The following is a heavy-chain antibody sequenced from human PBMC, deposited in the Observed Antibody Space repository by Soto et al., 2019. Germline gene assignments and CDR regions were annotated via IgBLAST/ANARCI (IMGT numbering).Heavy chain of an antibody. V-gene: IGHV4-34*01. D-gene: IGHD3-10*01. CDR2: INHSGST. Sequence: SETLSLTCAVYGGSFSGYYWSWIRQPPGKGLEWIGEINHSGSTNYNPSLKSRVTISVDTSKNQFSLKLSSVTAADTAVYYCARGPKLLWFGAYNWFDPWGQGTLVTVSS. CDR3: ARGPKLLWFGAYNWFDP. CDR1: GGSFSGYY. J-gene: IGHJ5*02.